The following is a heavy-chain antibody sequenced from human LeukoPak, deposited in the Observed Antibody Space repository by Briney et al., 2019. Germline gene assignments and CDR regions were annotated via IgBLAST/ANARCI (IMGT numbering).Heavy chain of an antibody. Sequence: SVKVSCKAAGGAFSSYAFSWVRQAPGQGLEWMGGLIPMFRTPNYAQKFLGRVTITTGESTSTAYMELTSLGADDTAVYYCARDSTGTTWQLDYWGQGTLVTVSS. D-gene: IGHD1-1*01. V-gene: IGHV1-69*05. CDR2: LIPMFRTP. CDR3: ARDSTGTTWQLDY. J-gene: IGHJ4*02. CDR1: GGAFSSYA.